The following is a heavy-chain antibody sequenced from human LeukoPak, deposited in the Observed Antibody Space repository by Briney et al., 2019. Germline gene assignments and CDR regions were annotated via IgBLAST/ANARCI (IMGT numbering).Heavy chain of an antibody. CDR1: GYSISSGYY. J-gene: IGHJ5*02. CDR3: ARLSYAGYNWFDP. V-gene: IGHV4-38-2*02. D-gene: IGHD2/OR15-2a*01. Sequence: SETLSLTCTVSGYSISSGYYWGWIRQPPGKGLEWIGSIYHSGSTYYNPSLKSRVTISVDTSKNQFSLKLSSVTAADTAVYYCARLSYAGYNWFDPWGQGTLVTVSS. CDR2: IYHSGST.